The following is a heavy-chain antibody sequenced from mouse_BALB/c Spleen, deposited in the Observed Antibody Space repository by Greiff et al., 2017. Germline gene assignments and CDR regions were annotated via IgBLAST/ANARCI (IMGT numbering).Heavy chain of an antibody. Sequence: EVKLEESGGGLVQPGGSMKLSCVASGFTFSNYWMNWVRQSPEKGLEWVAEIRLKSNNYATHYAESVKGRFTISRDDSKSSVYLQMNNLRAEDTGIYYCTRPLYYYGSSYDYWGQGTTLTVSS. CDR1: GFTFSNYW. D-gene: IGHD1-1*01. J-gene: IGHJ2*01. CDR3: TRPLYYYGSSYDY. CDR2: IRLKSNNYAT. V-gene: IGHV6-6*02.